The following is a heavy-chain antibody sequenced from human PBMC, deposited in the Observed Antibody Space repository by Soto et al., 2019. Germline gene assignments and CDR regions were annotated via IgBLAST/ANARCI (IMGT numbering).Heavy chain of an antibody. V-gene: IGHV1-18*01. Sequence: QVQLVQSGAEVKNPGASVNVSCETSGYTFSSYSITWVRQAPGQGLEWMGGISGKSGDTHYAQKFQGRVTMTTDKSTRTAHMELRSLRSDDTSVYYCARAAVGGCSGGSCPSGLHFFDPWGHGTLVTVSS. CDR3: ARAAVGGCSGGSCPSGLHFFDP. CDR1: GYTFSSYS. CDR2: ISGKSGDT. D-gene: IGHD2-15*01. J-gene: IGHJ5*02.